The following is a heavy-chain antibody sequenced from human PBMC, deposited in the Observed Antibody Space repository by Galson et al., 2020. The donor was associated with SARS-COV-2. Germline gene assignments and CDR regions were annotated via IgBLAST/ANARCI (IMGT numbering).Heavy chain of an antibody. V-gene: IGHV3-33*01. CDR3: SREGWQGGY. J-gene: IGHJ4*02. CDR1: GVTFSSHG. Sequence: GGSLRLSCAASGVTFSSHGMHWVRQAPDKGLEWLALIWSDGSNKYHADSVKGRFTISRDNSKNTLYLQMNSLRVEDSAVYYCSREGWQGGYWGQGTRVTVSS. D-gene: IGHD6-19*01. CDR2: IWSDGSNK.